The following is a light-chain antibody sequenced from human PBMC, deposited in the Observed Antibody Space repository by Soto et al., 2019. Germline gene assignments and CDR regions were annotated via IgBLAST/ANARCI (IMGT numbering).Light chain of an antibody. CDR2: AAS. Sequence: ERVMTQSPVTLSVSPGERAILSCRASRSVDNNLAWYQHKPGQAPGLLISAASTRATGVPARFSGTGSGTEFTLTISSLQSDDIAVYYCQQYHNWPWAFGQGTKVEIK. CDR3: QQYHNWPWA. J-gene: IGKJ1*01. CDR1: RSVDNN. V-gene: IGKV3-15*01.